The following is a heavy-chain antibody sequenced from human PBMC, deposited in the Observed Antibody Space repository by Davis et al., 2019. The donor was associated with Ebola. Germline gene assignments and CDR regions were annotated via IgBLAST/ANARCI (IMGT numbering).Heavy chain of an antibody. D-gene: IGHD3-22*01. CDR2: ISGSGGST. CDR3: AKDQFFTYYYDSSGYLRIDY. V-gene: IGHV3-23*01. Sequence: PGGSLRLSCAASGFTFTSYAMSWVRQAPGKGLEWVSAISGSGGSTYYADSVKGRFTISRDNSKNTLYLQMNSLRAEDTAVYYCAKDQFFTYYYDSSGYLRIDYWGQGTLVTVSS. J-gene: IGHJ4*02. CDR1: GFTFTSYA.